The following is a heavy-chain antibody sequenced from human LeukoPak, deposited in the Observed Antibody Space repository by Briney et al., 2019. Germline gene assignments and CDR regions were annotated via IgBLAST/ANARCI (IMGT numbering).Heavy chain of an antibody. CDR1: GFTFSTYT. J-gene: IGHJ4*02. V-gene: IGHV3-21*01. D-gene: IGHD5-12*01. Sequence: GGSLRLSCAASGFTFSTYTMNWVRQAPGKGLEWVSSISSGSRDIYYADSVKGRFTISRDNAKNSLYLQMNSLRAEDTAVYYCARAQYNSGPDYWGQGTLVTVSS. CDR3: ARAQYNSGPDY. CDR2: ISSGSRDI.